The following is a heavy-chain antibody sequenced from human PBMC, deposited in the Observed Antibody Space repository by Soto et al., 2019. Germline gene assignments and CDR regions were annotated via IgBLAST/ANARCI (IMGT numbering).Heavy chain of an antibody. D-gene: IGHD2-15*01. CDR2: MGGANGDT. CDR1: GFPFSVYA. Sequence: GGSLRLSCAASGFPFSVYAMAWVRQAPGKGLEWVAGMGGANGDTYYAESVRGRFAISRDNSKSTLFLQLNSLRAEDTAVYFCAKDGVDHNSVWDPFDIWGQGTLVTVSS. V-gene: IGHV3-23*01. CDR3: AKDGVDHNSVWDPFDI. J-gene: IGHJ3*02.